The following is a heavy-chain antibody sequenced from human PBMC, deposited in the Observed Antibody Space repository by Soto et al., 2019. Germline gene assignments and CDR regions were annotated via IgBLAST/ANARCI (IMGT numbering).Heavy chain of an antibody. CDR3: ATDDYGIFPY. D-gene: IGHD3-10*01. Sequence: HVQLVQSGTEVKKPGASVRVSCMVSGYPFTTYYIHWVRQAPGQGLEWMGWIDPRSGGTVYEPKFQGRVTMTRDTSISTVYMDLSGLTCDDTALYYCATDDYGIFPYWGQGSLVTVSS. CDR2: IDPRSGGT. V-gene: IGHV1-2*02. J-gene: IGHJ4*02. CDR1: GYPFTTYY.